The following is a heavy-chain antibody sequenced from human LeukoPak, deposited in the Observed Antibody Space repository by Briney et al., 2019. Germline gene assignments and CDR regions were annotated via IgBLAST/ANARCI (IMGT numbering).Heavy chain of an antibody. V-gene: IGHV4-59*01. CDR1: GVSISSYY. Sequence: SETLSLTCTVSGVSISSYYWSWIRQPPGKGLEWIGYIYYSGSTNYNPSLKSRVTISVDTSKNQFSLKLSSVTAADTAVYYCARGLVTLNYYYYGMDIWGQGTTVTVSS. CDR2: IYYSGST. D-gene: IGHD3-9*01. CDR3: ARGLVTLNYYYYGMDI. J-gene: IGHJ6*02.